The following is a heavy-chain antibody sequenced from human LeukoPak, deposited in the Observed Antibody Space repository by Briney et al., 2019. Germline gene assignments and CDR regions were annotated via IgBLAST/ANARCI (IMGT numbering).Heavy chain of an antibody. Sequence: SETLSLTCTVSGGSISSSSYYWAWIRQPPGKGLEWIGGIYYSGSTYYNSSLKSRVTISVDTSKNQFSLKLRSVTAADTAVYYCASAYCGADCYSSWFDPWGQGTLVTVSS. CDR2: IYYSGST. D-gene: IGHD2-21*02. V-gene: IGHV4-39*01. CDR3: ASAYCGADCYSSWFDP. CDR1: GGSISSSSYY. J-gene: IGHJ5*02.